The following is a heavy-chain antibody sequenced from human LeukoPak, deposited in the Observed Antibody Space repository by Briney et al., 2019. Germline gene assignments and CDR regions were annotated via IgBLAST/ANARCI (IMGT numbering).Heavy chain of an antibody. Sequence: SETLSLTCTVSGGSISSSSYYWGWIRQPPGKGLEGIGSIYYSGSTYYNPSLKSRVTISVDTSKNQFSLKLSSVTAADTAAYYCARLQSIAVAAPWDYWGQGTLVTVSS. CDR1: GGSISSSSYY. J-gene: IGHJ4*02. CDR2: IYYSGST. CDR3: ARLQSIAVAAPWDY. V-gene: IGHV4-39*01. D-gene: IGHD6-19*01.